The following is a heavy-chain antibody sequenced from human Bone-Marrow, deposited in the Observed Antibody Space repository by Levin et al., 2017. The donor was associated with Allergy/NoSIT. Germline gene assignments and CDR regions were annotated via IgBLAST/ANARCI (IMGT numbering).Heavy chain of an antibody. J-gene: IGHJ5*02. V-gene: IGHV1-46*01. Sequence: GGSLRLSCKASGYTFTSFYLHWVRQAPGQGLEWLGAINPSGGSTNYAQKFRGRVTMTRDTSTSTVYMELGSLTSEDTAVYYCARALFDSGSFYSTTNWFDPWGQGTLVSVSS. CDR2: INPSGGST. CDR1: GYTFTSFY. CDR3: ARALFDSGSFYSTTNWFDP. D-gene: IGHD3-10*01.